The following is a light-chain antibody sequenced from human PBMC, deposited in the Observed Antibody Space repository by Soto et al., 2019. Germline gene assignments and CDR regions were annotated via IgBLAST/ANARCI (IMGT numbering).Light chain of an antibody. CDR3: AAWDDSLKEPV. V-gene: IGLV1-44*01. J-gene: IGLJ7*01. Sequence: QSVLTQPPSASGTPGQRVTISCSGSSFNIGSNTVNWYQQLPGTAPKLLIYSNSQRPSGVPDRFSGSKSGTAASLAISGLQSEYEADYYCAAWDDSLKEPVFGGGTQLTVL. CDR2: SNS. CDR1: SFNIGSNT.